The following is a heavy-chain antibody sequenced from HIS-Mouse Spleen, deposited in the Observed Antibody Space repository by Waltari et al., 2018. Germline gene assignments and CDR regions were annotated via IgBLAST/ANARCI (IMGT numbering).Heavy chain of an antibody. Sequence: QLQLQESGPGLVKPSETLSLTCTVSGCSISSSRYYWGWIRHPPGKGLEWIGSIYYSGSTYYNPSLKSRVTISVDTSKTQFSLKLSSVTAADTAVYYCAREIPYSSSWYDWYFDLWGRGTLVTVSS. V-gene: IGHV4-39*07. CDR2: IYYSGST. CDR3: AREIPYSSSWYDWYFDL. J-gene: IGHJ2*01. CDR1: GCSISSSRYY. D-gene: IGHD6-13*01.